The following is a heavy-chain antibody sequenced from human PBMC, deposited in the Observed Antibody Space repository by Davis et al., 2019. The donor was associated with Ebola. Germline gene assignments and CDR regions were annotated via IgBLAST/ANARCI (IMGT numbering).Heavy chain of an antibody. CDR1: GFTFSSYA. D-gene: IGHD3-22*01. Sequence: PGGSLRLSCSASGFTFSSYAMHWVRQAPGKGLEYVSLISSSGVITYHADSVKGRFTISRDNSKNSLYLHMTGLRTEDTAVYYCVKGYYSDTRGHYYYGRTEYFQQWGQGTLVTVSS. J-gene: IGHJ1*01. V-gene: IGHV3-64D*08. CDR2: ISSSGVIT. CDR3: VKGYYSDTRGHYYYGRTEYFQQ.